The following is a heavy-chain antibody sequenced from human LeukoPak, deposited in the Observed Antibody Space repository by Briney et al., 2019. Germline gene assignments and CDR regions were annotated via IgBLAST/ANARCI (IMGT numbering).Heavy chain of an antibody. Sequence: SETLSLTCTVSGGSISSYYWSWIRQPPGKGLEWIGYISRSGSTNYNPSLKSRVTISVDTSKNQFSLKLSSVTAADTAVYFCAKSGNPYDFLTSWGQGTLVTVSS. CDR3: AKSGNPYDFLTS. J-gene: IGHJ4*02. CDR1: GGSISSYY. D-gene: IGHD3-9*01. CDR2: ISRSGST. V-gene: IGHV4-59*01.